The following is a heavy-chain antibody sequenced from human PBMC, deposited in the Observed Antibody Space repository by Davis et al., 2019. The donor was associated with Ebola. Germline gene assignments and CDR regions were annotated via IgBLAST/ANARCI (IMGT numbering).Heavy chain of an antibody. CDR3: ARGITMVQMYNWFDP. J-gene: IGHJ5*02. CDR2: ISSSSSYI. V-gene: IGHV3-21*01. CDR1: GFTFSSYS. Sequence: PGGSLRLSCAASGFTFSSYSMNWVRQAPGKGLEWVSSISSSSSYIYYADSVKGRFTISRDNAKNSLYLQMNSLRAEDTAVYYCARGITMVQMYNWFDPWGQGTLVTVSS. D-gene: IGHD3-10*01.